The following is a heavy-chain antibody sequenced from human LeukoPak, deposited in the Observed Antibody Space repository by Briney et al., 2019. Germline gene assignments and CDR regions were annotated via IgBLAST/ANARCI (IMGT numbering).Heavy chain of an antibody. V-gene: IGHV1-18*01. J-gene: IGHJ3*02. CDR3: ARDIPRRLWFGELDNDAFDI. D-gene: IGHD3-10*01. CDR2: INAYNGNT. Sequence: ASVTVSFKSSGYTFTSYGINWVRQAPAQGLEWMGWINAYNGNTNYAQKLQGRVTMTTDTSTSTAYMELRSLRSDDTAVYYCARDIPRRLWFGELDNDAFDIWGQGTMVTVSS. CDR1: GYTFTSYG.